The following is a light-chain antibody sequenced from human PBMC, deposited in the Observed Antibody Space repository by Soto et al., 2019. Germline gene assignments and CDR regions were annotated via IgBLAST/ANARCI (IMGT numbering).Light chain of an antibody. V-gene: IGKV1-5*01. J-gene: IGKJ3*01. CDR3: QQYNRYSRT. Sequence: DIQMTQSPSTLSASVGDRVTITCRASQSISSWLAWYQQKPGKAPKLLIYDASSLESGVPSRFSGSGSGTEFNLTISSLQPDDFSTYYCQQYNRYSRTFGPRTKVDIK. CDR2: DAS. CDR1: QSISSW.